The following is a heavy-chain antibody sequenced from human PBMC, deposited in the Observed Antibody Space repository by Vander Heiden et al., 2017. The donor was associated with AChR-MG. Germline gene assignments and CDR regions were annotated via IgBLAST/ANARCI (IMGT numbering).Heavy chain of an antibody. D-gene: IGHD6-19*01. CDR1: GYIFTGYY. Sequence: QVQLVQSGAEVKQPGTSVKVSCPTSGYIFTGYYVHWLRQAPGQRFEWMGWIKPNSGGTNYAQKFQGRVTMTMDTSISTVYMELSRLESDDTAMYYCARAQERIAVGYTRLGFWGQGTLVTVSS. V-gene: IGHV1-2*02. CDR3: ARAQERIAVGYTRLGF. J-gene: IGHJ1*01. CDR2: IKPNSGGT.